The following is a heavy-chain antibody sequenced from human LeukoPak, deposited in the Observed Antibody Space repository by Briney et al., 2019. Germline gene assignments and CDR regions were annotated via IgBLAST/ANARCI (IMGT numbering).Heavy chain of an antibody. CDR3: ARDRGYGEGSGLDY. Sequence: SETLSPTCTVSGGSISSYYWSWIRQPPGKGLEWIGYIYYSGSTNYNPSLKSRVTISVDTPKNQFSLKLSSVTAADTAVYYCARDRGYGEGSGLDYWGQGTLVTVSS. J-gene: IGHJ4*02. V-gene: IGHV4-59*01. CDR2: IYYSGST. CDR1: GGSISSYY. D-gene: IGHD3-10*01.